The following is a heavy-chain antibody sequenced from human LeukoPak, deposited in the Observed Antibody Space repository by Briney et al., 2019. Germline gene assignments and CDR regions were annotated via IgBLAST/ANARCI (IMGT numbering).Heavy chain of an antibody. Sequence: ASVKVSCKASGGTFSSYAISWVQQAPGQGLEWMGRIIPIFGTANYAQKFQGRVTITTDESTSTAYMELSSLRSEDTAVYYCASCRGELDYYYMDVWGKGTTVTVSS. D-gene: IGHD2-15*01. CDR3: ASCRGELDYYYMDV. J-gene: IGHJ6*03. CDR1: GGTFSSYA. V-gene: IGHV1-69*05. CDR2: IIPIFGTA.